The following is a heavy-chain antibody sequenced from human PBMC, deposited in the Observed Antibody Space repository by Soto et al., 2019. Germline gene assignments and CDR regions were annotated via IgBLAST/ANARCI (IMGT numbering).Heavy chain of an antibody. J-gene: IGHJ3*02. CDR3: ARSYYDYVWGSYRLRAFDI. V-gene: IGHV2-5*02. D-gene: IGHD3-16*02. Sequence: QITLKESGPTLVKPTQTLTLTCTFSGFSLSTSGVGVGWIRQPPGKALEWLALMYWDDDKRYSPSLKRRLTITKDTSKDQVGLTMTKMDPVDTATYYCARSYYDYVWGSYRLRAFDIWGQGTMVTVSS. CDR2: MYWDDDK. CDR1: GFSLSTSGVG.